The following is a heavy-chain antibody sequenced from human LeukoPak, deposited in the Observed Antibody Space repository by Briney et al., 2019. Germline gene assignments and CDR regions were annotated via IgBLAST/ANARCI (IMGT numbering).Heavy chain of an antibody. J-gene: IGHJ5*02. Sequence: SVKVSCKASGGTFSSYAISWVRQAPGQGLEWMGRIIPIFGTANYAQKFQGRVTITTDESTSTAYMELSSLRSEDTAVYYCARVPSSSDWFDPWGQGTLITVSS. CDR3: ARVPSSSDWFDP. CDR1: GGTFSSYA. CDR2: IIPIFGTA. D-gene: IGHD6-13*01. V-gene: IGHV1-69*05.